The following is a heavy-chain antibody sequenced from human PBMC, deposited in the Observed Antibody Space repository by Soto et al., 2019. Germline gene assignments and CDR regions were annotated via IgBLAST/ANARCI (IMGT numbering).Heavy chain of an antibody. D-gene: IGHD3-22*01. V-gene: IGHV3-33*01. J-gene: IGHJ4*02. CDR2: IWYDGSNK. Sequence: GGSLRLSCAASGFTFSSYGMHWVRQAPGKGLEWVAVIWYDGSNKYYADSVKGRFTISRDNSKNTLYLQMNSLRAEDTAVYYCARGSAMIVVVDYWGQGTLVTVSS. CDR3: ARGSAMIVVVDY. CDR1: GFTFSSYG.